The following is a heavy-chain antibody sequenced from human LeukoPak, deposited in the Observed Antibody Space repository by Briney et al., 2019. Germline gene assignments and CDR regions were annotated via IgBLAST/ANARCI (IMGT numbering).Heavy chain of an antibody. CDR1: GVSVSSGGYY. V-gene: IGHV4-61*08. CDR2: SYYSGST. J-gene: IGHJ6*02. Sequence: TSETLSLTCTVSGVSVSSGGYYWGWIPQPPGKGLEWIGYSYYSGSTNYNPSLKSRVTTSVDTSKNQFSLKLSYVTAADTAVYYCSGYYYYYGMDVWGQGTTVTVSS. CDR3: SGYYYYYGMDV.